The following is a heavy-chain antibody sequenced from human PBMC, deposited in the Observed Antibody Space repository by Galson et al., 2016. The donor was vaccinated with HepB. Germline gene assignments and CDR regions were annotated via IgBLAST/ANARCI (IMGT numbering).Heavy chain of an antibody. Sequence: SETLSLTCTVSGGSISSSSYYWGCIRQPPGKGLEWIGSIYYSGSTYYNPSLKSRVTISVDTSKNQFSLKLSSVTAADTAVYYCAGHLRGGYGMDFWGQGTTVTVSS. CDR2: IYYSGST. V-gene: IGHV4-39*01. J-gene: IGHJ6*02. D-gene: IGHD3-10*01. CDR1: GGSISSSSYY. CDR3: AGHLRGGYGMDF.